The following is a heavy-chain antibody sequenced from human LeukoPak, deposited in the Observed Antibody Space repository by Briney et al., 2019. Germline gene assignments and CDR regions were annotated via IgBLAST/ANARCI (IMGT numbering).Heavy chain of an antibody. CDR1: GFTFSSYS. V-gene: IGHV3-7*04. CDR3: TRVGYIDEGIDY. CDR2: IKQDGSKK. D-gene: IGHD5-24*01. Sequence: HGGSLRLSCAASGFTFSSYSMNWVRQAPGKGLEWVANIKQDGSKKSYVDSVKGRFTISRDNAKNSLYLQMNSLRAEDTAIYYCTRVGYIDEGIDYWGQGTLVTVSS. J-gene: IGHJ4*02.